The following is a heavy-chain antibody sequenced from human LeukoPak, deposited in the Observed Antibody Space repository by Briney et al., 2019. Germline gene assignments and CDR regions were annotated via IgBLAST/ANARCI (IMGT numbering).Heavy chain of an antibody. CDR1: GGTSSSYA. J-gene: IGHJ5*02. CDR3: ARSRDDFWSGYLNWFDP. D-gene: IGHD3-3*01. V-gene: IGHV1-69*01. CDR2: IIPIFGTA. Sequence: ASVKVSCKASGGTSSSYAISWVRQAPGQGLEWMGGIIPIFGTANYAQKFQGRVTITADESTSTAYMELSSLRSEDTAVYYCARSRDDFWSGYLNWFDPWGQGTLVTVSS.